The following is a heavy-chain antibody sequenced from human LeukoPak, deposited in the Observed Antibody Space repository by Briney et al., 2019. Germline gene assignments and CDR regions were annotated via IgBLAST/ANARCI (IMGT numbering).Heavy chain of an antibody. D-gene: IGHD3-22*01. CDR1: GYSFNNKW. CDR2: IYPEDSDT. J-gene: IGHJ4*02. Sequence: GESLKISCKASGYSFNNKWIGWVRQLPGKGLEWMGVIYPEDSDTRYSPSFQGQVTISVDKSINTAYLQWSSLKASDTAIYYCARRIYDSSGYSVYFDSWGQGTLVTVPS. V-gene: IGHV5-51*01. CDR3: ARRIYDSSGYSVYFDS.